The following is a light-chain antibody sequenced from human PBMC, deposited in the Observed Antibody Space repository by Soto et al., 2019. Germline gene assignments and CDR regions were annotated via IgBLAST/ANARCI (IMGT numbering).Light chain of an antibody. CDR1: QSVYNN. CDR2: GAS. Sequence: EIVMTQSPATLSVSPGERATLSCRASQSVYNNLAWYQQKPGQAPRLLIYGASTRATGIPARFSGSGSGTEFNLTITRLKSEDFAVYYCQQYNNWPPVTFGPGTKVDIK. J-gene: IGKJ3*01. V-gene: IGKV3-15*01. CDR3: QQYNNWPPVT.